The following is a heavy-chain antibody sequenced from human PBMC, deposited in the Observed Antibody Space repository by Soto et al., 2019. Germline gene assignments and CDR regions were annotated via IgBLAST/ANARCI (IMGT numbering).Heavy chain of an antibody. CDR3: ARVACISTSCYDDGTLDYYYYGMDV. CDR1: GYTFTSYA. V-gene: IGHV1-3*01. D-gene: IGHD2-2*01. CDR2: INAGNGNT. Sequence: ASVKVSCKASGYTFTSYAMHWVRQAPGQRLEWMGWINAGNGNTKYSQKFQGRVTITRDTSASTAYMELSSLRSEDTAVYYCARVACISTSCYDDGTLDYYYYGMDVWGQGTTVTVSS. J-gene: IGHJ6*02.